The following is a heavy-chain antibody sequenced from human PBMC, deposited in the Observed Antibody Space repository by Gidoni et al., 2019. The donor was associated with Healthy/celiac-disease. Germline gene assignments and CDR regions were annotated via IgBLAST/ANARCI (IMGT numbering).Heavy chain of an antibody. J-gene: IGHJ1*01. D-gene: IGHD6-19*01. CDR3: AKDQSSGWYAEYFQH. V-gene: IGHV3-23*01. Sequence: EVQLLESGGGLVQPGGSLRLSCAASAFTFSSYAMSWFRQAPGKGLEWVSAISGSGGSTYYADSVKGRFTISRDNSKNTLYLQMNSLRAEDTAVYYCAKDQSSGWYAEYFQHWGQGTLVTVSS. CDR1: AFTFSSYA. CDR2: ISGSGGST.